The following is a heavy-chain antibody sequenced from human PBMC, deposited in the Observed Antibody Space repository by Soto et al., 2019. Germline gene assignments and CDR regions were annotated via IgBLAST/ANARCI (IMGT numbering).Heavy chain of an antibody. J-gene: IGHJ3*02. V-gene: IGHV3-49*03. CDR1: GFTFGDYA. Sequence: GGSLRLSCTASGFTFGDYAMSWFRQAPGKGLEWVGFIRSKAYGGTTEYAASVKGRFTISRDDSKSIAYLQMNSLKTEDTAVYYCTRADIVATRDTTGQDAFDIWGQGTMVTVSS. CDR2: IRSKAYGGTT. CDR3: TRADIVATRDTTGQDAFDI. D-gene: IGHD5-12*01.